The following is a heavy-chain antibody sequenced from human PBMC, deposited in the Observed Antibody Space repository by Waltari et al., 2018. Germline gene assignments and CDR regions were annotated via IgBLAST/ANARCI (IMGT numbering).Heavy chain of an antibody. J-gene: IGHJ6*02. Sequence: QLQLQESGPGLVKPSETLSLTCTVSGGSISSSSYYWGWIRQPPGKGLEWIGSIYYSGSTYYTPSLKSRVTISVDTSKNQFSLKLSSVTAADTAVYYCASLMVRGVISAYGMDVWGQGTTVTVSS. D-gene: IGHD3-10*01. CDR3: ASLMVRGVISAYGMDV. CDR2: IYYSGST. V-gene: IGHV4-39*01. CDR1: GGSISSSSYY.